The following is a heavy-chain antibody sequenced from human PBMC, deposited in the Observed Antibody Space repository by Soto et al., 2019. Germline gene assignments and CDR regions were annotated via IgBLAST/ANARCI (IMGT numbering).Heavy chain of an antibody. J-gene: IGHJ5*02. Sequence: GGSLRLSCAASGFTFSSYAMHWVRQAPGKGLEWVAVISYDGSNKYYADSVKGRFTISRDNSKNTLYLQMNSLRAEDTAVYYCARDPVSVAATPSNWFDPWGQGTLVTVSS. CDR2: ISYDGSNK. D-gene: IGHD2-15*01. V-gene: IGHV3-30-3*01. CDR1: GFTFSSYA. CDR3: ARDPVSVAATPSNWFDP.